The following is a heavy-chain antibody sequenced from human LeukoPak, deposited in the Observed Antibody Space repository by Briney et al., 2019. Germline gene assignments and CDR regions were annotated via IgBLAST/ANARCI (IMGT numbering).Heavy chain of an antibody. D-gene: IGHD2-2*01. J-gene: IGHJ4*02. CDR1: GFTFDDYA. CDR3: AREPQYCSSSSCYARFDH. CDR2: ISWNGGTI. Sequence: GGSLRLSCAASGFTFDDYAMRWVRQAPGKGLEWVSGISWNGGTIGYADSVKGRFTISRDNAKNSLYLQMNSLRAEDTAVYYCAREPQYCSSSSCYARFDHWGQGTLVTVSS. V-gene: IGHV3-9*01.